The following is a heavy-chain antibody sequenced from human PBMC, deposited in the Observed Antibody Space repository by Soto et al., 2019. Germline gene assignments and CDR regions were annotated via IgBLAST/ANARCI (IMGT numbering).Heavy chain of an antibody. Sequence: SETLSLTCSVSGGTISGYYWTWIRQPAGKGLEWIGRIYSSGNTKYNPSLQSRVTMSLDTSNNQFSLRLTSVTAADTAVYYCARGQRFSEWFDPWGQGTLVTVSS. D-gene: IGHD3-3*01. J-gene: IGHJ5*02. CDR2: IYSSGNT. V-gene: IGHV4-4*07. CDR1: GGTISGYY. CDR3: ARGQRFSEWFDP.